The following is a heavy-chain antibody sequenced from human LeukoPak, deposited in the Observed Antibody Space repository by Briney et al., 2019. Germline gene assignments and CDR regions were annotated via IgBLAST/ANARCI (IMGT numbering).Heavy chain of an antibody. J-gene: IGHJ4*02. V-gene: IGHV1-8*03. CDR3: ARAYYYGSGNYYFFDN. Sequence: ASVKVSCKAFGYSFTTYDINWVRQAAGQGLAWMGWMNPNSGHTAYAQKFQGRVTIIRDTSIRTTYMELSSLRSDDTAVYYCARAYYYGSGNYYFFDNWGQGTLVTVSS. CDR1: GYSFTTYD. CDR2: MNPNSGHT. D-gene: IGHD3-10*01.